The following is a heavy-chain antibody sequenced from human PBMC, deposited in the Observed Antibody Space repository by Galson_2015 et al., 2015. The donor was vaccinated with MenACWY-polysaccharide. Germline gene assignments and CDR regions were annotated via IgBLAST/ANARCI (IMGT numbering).Heavy chain of an antibody. J-gene: IGHJ6*02. Sequence: SVKVSCKASGYTSTSYAMNWVRQAPGQGLEWMGWINTNTGNPTYAQGFTGRFVFSLDTSAGTAYLQISSLKAEDTAVYYCARDPGVAGPYGMDVWGQGTAVTVSS. D-gene: IGHD6-19*01. CDR3: ARDPGVAGPYGMDV. CDR1: GYTSTSYA. V-gene: IGHV7-4-1*02. CDR2: INTNTGNP.